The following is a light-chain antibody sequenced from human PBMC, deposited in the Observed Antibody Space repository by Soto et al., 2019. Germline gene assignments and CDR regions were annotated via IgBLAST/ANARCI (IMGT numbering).Light chain of an antibody. CDR2: GAS. CDR3: QQSGSSFYT. V-gene: IGKV3-20*01. CDR1: QSVSSGY. Sequence: EIVLTRSTGTLSLSRGERAALSCRASQSVSSGYLAWYQQRPGQAPRLLIYGASSRATGIPDRFSGSGSGTDFTLTISGLEPEDFAVYYCQQSGSSFYTFGQGTKLEIK. J-gene: IGKJ2*01.